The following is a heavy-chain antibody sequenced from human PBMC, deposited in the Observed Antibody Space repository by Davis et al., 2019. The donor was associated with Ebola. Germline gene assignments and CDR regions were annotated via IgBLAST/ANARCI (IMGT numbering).Heavy chain of an antibody. D-gene: IGHD3-22*01. V-gene: IGHV1-69*04. CDR2: ILPALNIV. Sequence: SVKVSCKASGGGFSDYTISWVRQAPGQGLEWMGRILPALNIVTYAQKFQDRLTITADTSTNTAYMDLSSLKSEDTATYFCAREQIGEIDYWGQGTLVTVSS. J-gene: IGHJ4*02. CDR3: AREQIGEIDY. CDR1: GGGFSDYT.